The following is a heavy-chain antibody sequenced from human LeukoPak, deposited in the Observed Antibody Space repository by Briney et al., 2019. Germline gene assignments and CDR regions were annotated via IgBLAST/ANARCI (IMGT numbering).Heavy chain of an antibody. CDR1: GFTFSSYS. Sequence: GGSLRLSCAASGFTFSSYSMNWVRQAPGKGLEWVSSISSSSSYIYYAASVKGRFTISRANAKNSLYLQMTSLRAEDTAVYYCARHSYQLLFGYWGQGTLVTVSS. J-gene: IGHJ4*02. V-gene: IGHV3-21*01. CDR2: ISSSSSYI. D-gene: IGHD2-2*01. CDR3: ARHSYQLLFGY.